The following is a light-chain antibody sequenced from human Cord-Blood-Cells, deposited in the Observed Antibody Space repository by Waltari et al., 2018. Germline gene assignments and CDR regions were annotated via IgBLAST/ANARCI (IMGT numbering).Light chain of an antibody. J-gene: IGKJ2*01. CDR1: QSISSN. CDR2: AAS. V-gene: IGKV1-39*01. CDR3: QQSYSTPYT. Sequence: DIQMTQSTSSLSASLGDRVTITYPASQSISSNLNWYQQKPGKAPKLLIYAASSLQSGVPSRLSGSGSGTDFTLTISSLQPEDFATYYCQQSYSTPYTFGQGTKLEIK.